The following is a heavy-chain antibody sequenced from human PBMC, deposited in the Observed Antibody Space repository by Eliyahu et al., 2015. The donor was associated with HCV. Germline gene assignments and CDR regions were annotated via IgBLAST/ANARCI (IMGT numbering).Heavy chain of an antibody. CDR3: AREFVVAPAAPPKTLDY. Sequence: EVQLVESGGGLVQPGGSLRLSCAASGFTFSSYWMSWVRQAPGKGLEWVANIKQDGSEKYYVDSVKGRFTISRDNAKNSLYLQMNSLRAEDTAVYYCAREFVVAPAAPPKTLDYWGQGTLVTVSS. CDR2: IKQDGSEK. CDR1: GFTFSSYW. J-gene: IGHJ4*02. D-gene: IGHD2-2*01. V-gene: IGHV3-7*01.